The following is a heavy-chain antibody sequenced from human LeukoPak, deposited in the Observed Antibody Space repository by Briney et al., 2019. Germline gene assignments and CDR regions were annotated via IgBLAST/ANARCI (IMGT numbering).Heavy chain of an antibody. V-gene: IGHV1-46*01. CDR1: GYTFTSNY. D-gene: IGHD5-24*01. J-gene: IGHJ5*02. CDR2: ISPSGGST. Sequence: ASVTVSCKAFGYTFTSNYMHWLRQAPAQGPEWMGVISPSGGSTTYAQKFQGRVTLTRDMSTSTDYLELSSLRSEDTAVYYCARDNSVRDEAWWFNPWGQGTLVTVSS. CDR3: ARDNSVRDEAWWFNP.